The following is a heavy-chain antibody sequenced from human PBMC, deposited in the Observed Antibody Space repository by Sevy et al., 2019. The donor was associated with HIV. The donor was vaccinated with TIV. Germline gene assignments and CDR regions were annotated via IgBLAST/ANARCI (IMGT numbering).Heavy chain of an antibody. Sequence: ASVKVSCQASGYTFTGYYIHWVRQAPGQELEWMGRINPNSGGTNYAQKFQGRVTMTRDTSISTAYMELSRVRSDDTAVYYCACYAIDVFYIWGQGTMVTVSS. J-gene: IGHJ3*02. CDR2: INPNSGGT. D-gene: IGHD3-16*01. CDR1: GYTFTGYY. CDR3: ACYAIDVFYI. V-gene: IGHV1-2*06.